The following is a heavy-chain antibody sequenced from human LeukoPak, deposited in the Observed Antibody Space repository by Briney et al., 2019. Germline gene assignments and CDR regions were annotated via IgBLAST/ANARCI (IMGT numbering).Heavy chain of an antibody. Sequence: PGGSLRLSCAASGFIFTSFAMSWVRQAPGKGLEWVSGIRGGDGKTSYADSVKGRFTISRDNSKNTLFLQMNSLRAEDTAMYYCAKDRYSFAHTGGGYWGQGTLVTVSS. CDR2: IRGGDGKT. CDR3: AKDRYSFAHTGGGY. J-gene: IGHJ4*02. D-gene: IGHD5-18*01. V-gene: IGHV3-23*01. CDR1: GFIFTSFA.